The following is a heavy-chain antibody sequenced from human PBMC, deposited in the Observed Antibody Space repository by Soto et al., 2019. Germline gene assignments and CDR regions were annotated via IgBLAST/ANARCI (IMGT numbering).Heavy chain of an antibody. J-gene: IGHJ4*02. D-gene: IGHD3-22*01. CDR1: GFTFTISA. V-gene: IGHV1-58*01. CDR3: AAEKGPYYYDSSGSGSFDY. CDR2: IVVGSGNT. Sequence: SVKVSCKDSGFTFTISAVQCVRQSRGQRLEWIGCIVVGSGNTNYAQKFQERVTITRDMSTSTAYMELSSLRSEDTAVYYCAAEKGPYYYDSSGSGSFDYWGQGTLVTVSS.